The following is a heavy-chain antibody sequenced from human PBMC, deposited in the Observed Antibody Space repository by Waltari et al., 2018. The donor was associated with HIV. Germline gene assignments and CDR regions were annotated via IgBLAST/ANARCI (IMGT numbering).Heavy chain of an antibody. J-gene: IGHJ4*02. D-gene: IGHD1-7*01. Sequence: EVQLVESGGGLVEHGGYLRLSCAASGFTFRIYWTPWVGQAPGKGLVWVSRINSDGSSTSYADSVKGRFTISRDNAKNTLYLQMNILRAEDTAVYYCARAGRDGKLPPDYWGQGTLVTVSS. CDR3: ARAGRDGKLPPDY. CDR2: INSDGSST. V-gene: IGHV3-74*01. CDR1: GFTFRIYW.